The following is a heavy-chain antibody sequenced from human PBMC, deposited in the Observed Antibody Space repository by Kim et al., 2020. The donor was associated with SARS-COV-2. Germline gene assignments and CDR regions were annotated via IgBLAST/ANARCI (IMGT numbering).Heavy chain of an antibody. Sequence: GGSLRLSCEASGFTFSYHWMLWVRQVPGKGLLWVSRIKSDGSEVSYADSVKGRFTISRDNANNTLYLQMNSLSAEDTAVYYCARDLTYGAYMDLWGRGTTVTVSS. CDR1: GFTFSYHW. CDR3: ARDLTYGAYMDL. V-gene: IGHV3-74*01. CDR2: IKSDGSEV. J-gene: IGHJ6*03. D-gene: IGHD4-17*01.